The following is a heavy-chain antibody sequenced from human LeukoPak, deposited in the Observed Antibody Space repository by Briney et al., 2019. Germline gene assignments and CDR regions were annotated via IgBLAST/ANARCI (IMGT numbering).Heavy chain of an antibody. V-gene: IGHV4-38-2*02. CDR2: IYHSGST. CDR3: ARDKRVAAPYYFDY. D-gene: IGHD6-25*01. CDR1: GYSISSGYY. J-gene: IGHJ4*02. Sequence: SETLSLTCAVSGYSISSGYYWGWIRQPPGKGLEWIGSIYHSGSTYYNPSLKSRFTISVDTSKNQFSLKLSSVTAADTAVYYCARDKRVAAPYYFDYWGQGTLVTVSS.